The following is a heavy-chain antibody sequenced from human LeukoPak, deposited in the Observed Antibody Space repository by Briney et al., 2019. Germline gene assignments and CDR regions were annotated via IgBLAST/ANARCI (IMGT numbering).Heavy chain of an antibody. J-gene: IGHJ4*02. CDR1: GYTFTGYY. V-gene: IGHV1-69*04. Sequence: SVKVSCKASGYTFTGYYMHWVRQAPGQGLEWMGRIIPILGIANYAQKFQGRVTITADKSTSTAYMELSSLRSEDTAVYYCARGLGSTYYFDYWGQGTLVTVSS. D-gene: IGHD3-10*01. CDR2: IIPILGIA. CDR3: ARGLGSTYYFDY.